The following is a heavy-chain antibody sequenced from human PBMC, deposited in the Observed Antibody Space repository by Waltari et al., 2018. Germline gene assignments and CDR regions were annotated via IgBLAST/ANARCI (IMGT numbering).Heavy chain of an antibody. CDR3: ASMVRGVAFDY. Sequence: EVQLVESGGGLIQPGGSLRLSCAASGFPVSSNYMSWVRQAPGKGLEWVSVIYSGGSTYYADSVKGRFTISRDNSKNTLYLQMNSLRAEDTAVYYCASMVRGVAFDYWGQGTLVTVSS. V-gene: IGHV3-53*01. D-gene: IGHD3-10*01. J-gene: IGHJ4*02. CDR2: IYSGGST. CDR1: GFPVSSNY.